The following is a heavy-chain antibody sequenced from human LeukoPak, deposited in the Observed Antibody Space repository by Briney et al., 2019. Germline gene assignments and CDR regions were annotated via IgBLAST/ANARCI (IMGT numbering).Heavy chain of an antibody. J-gene: IGHJ3*02. V-gene: IGHV1-2*02. D-gene: IGHD6-13*01. CDR1: GYTFTGYF. CDR2: INPNSGGT. Sequence: ASVKVSCKASGYTFTGYFMHWVRQAPGQGLEWMGWINPNSGGTNYAQKFQGRATMTRDTSISTAYMELRRLRYDDTAVYYCATAVIVAVFGDAFDIWGQGTLVTVSS. CDR3: ATAVIVAVFGDAFDI.